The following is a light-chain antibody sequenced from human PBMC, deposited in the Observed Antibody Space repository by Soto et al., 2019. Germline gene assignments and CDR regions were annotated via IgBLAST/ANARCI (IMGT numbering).Light chain of an antibody. V-gene: IGKV1-5*01. CDR3: QQYNSYSPLT. J-gene: IGKJ1*01. CDR2: DAS. CDR1: QGISRW. Sequence: DIQMTQSPSTLSASVGDRVTITCRASQGISRWLAWYQQKPGNAPKLLIFDASSLESGGPSRFSGSGSGTAFILTISNLQPDDFATYYCQQYNSYSPLTFGQGTKVEI.